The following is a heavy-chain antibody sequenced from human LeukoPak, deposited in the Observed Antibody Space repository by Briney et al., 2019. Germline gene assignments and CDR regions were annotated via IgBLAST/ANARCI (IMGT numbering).Heavy chain of an antibody. J-gene: IGHJ6*02. V-gene: IGHV1-2*02. CDR2: INPDSGDT. D-gene: IGHD5-12*01. CDR1: GYTFTSYD. CDR3: ARGQGYDYARFGMDV. Sequence: ASVKVSCKASGYTFTSYDINWVRQAPGQGLEWMGWINPDSGDTNYAQKFQGRVTVTRDTSITTASMEVSRLRSDDTAVYYVARGQGYDYARFGMDVWGQGTTVTVSS.